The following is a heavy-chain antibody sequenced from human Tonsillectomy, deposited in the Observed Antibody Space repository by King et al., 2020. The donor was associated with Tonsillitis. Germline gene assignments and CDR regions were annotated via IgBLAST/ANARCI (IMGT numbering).Heavy chain of an antibody. CDR1: GYTLTTYG. J-gene: IGHJ6*03. Sequence: QLVQSGGEVKKPGASVKVSCKASGYTLTTYGITWVRQAPGQGLEWMGWISSYNADTKYAQTFQGRVTMTTDTSTSTAHMELRSLKSDDTAVYYCARWAEYYYFHYMDVWGNGTTVTVSS. CDR2: ISSYNADT. V-gene: IGHV1-18*04. CDR3: ARWAEYYYFHYMDV.